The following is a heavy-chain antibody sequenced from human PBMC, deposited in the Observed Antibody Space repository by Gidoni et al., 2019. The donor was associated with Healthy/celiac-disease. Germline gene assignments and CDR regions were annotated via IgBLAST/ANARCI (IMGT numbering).Heavy chain of an antibody. CDR3: ARDRIAARSGLVYYYYGMDV. Sequence: QVQLQQWGAGLLKPSETLSLTCAVYGGSFSGYYWSWIRQPPGKGREWSGEINHSGSTNYNPSLKSRVTISVDTSKNQFSLKLSSVTAADTAVYYCARDRIAARSGLVYYYYGMDVWGQGTTVTVSS. D-gene: IGHD6-6*01. V-gene: IGHV4-34*01. CDR2: INHSGST. CDR1: GGSFSGYY. J-gene: IGHJ6*02.